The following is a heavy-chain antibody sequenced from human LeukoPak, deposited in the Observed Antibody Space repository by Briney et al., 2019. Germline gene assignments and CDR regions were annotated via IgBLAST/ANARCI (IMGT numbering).Heavy chain of an antibody. CDR3: ARGYYYGRFDS. D-gene: IGHD5-18*01. Sequence: PGGSLRLSCAASGFTVRSNYMSWIRQAPGKGLEWVSVIYSGGSTYYADSVKGRLTISRDNSKNTLYLQVNSLRAEDTAVYYCARGYYYGRFDSWGQGTLVTVSS. CDR2: IYSGGST. CDR1: GFTVRSNY. J-gene: IGHJ4*02. V-gene: IGHV3-66*01.